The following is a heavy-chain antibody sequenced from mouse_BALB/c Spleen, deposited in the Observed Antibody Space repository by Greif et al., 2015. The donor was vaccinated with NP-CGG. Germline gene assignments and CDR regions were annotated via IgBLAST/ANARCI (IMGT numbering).Heavy chain of an antibody. CDR2: IDPANGNT. CDR1: GFNIKDTY. V-gene: IGHV14-3*02. Sequence: EVQLQQSGAELVKPGASVKLSCTASGFNIKDTYMHWVKQRPEQGLEWIGRIDPANGNTKYDPKFQAKATITADTSSNTAYLQLSSLTSEDTAVYYCASHLTTVVAYYYAMDYWGQGTSVTVSS. J-gene: IGHJ4*01. D-gene: IGHD1-1*01. CDR3: ASHLTTVVAYYYAMDY.